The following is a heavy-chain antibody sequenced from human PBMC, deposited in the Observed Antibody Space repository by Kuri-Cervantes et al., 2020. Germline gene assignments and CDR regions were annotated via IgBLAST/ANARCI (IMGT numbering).Heavy chain of an antibody. D-gene: IGHD5-24*01. CDR1: GGSISSYY. CDR2: IYYSGST. J-gene: IGHJ3*02. V-gene: IGHV4-59*05. CDR3: ARSRGRWLQLGAFDI. Sequence: SETLSLTCTVSGGSISSYYWSWIRQPPGKGLEWIGSIYYSGSTYYNPSLKSRVTISVDTSKNQFSLKLSSVTAADTAMYYCARSRGRWLQLGAFDIWGQGTMVTVSS.